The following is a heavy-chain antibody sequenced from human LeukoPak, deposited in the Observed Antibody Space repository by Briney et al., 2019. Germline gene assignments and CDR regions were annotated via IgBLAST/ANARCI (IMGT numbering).Heavy chain of an antibody. D-gene: IGHD3-10*01. CDR3: ARGRGSGNSYPPFDY. Sequence: SETLSLTCTVSGGSISSYHWSWIRQPPGKGLEWIGYIYYTGATNYNPSLKSRVTMSVDTSKNQFSLQLSSVTAADTAVYYCARGRGSGNSYPPFDYWGQGTLSPSPQ. CDR1: GGSISSYH. V-gene: IGHV4-59*01. J-gene: IGHJ4*02. CDR2: IYYTGAT.